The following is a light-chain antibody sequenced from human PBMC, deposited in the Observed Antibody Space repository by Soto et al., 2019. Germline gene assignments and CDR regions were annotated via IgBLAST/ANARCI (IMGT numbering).Light chain of an antibody. J-gene: IGKJ2*01. V-gene: IGKV3-11*01. Sequence: EIVLTQSPATLSLSPGERATLSCRASQSVSSNLAWYQQKPGQAPRLLIYDASNRATGIPARFSGRGSGPDFTLTIGSLAPEDFAVYYCQQGSNWPMYTFGQGTKLEIK. CDR2: DAS. CDR1: QSVSSN. CDR3: QQGSNWPMYT.